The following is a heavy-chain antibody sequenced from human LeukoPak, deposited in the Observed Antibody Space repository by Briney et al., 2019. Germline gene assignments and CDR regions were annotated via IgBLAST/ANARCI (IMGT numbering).Heavy chain of an antibody. CDR2: ISSSSTI. CDR3: ARDPLNWNYGEMNY. Sequence: GGSLRLSCAASGFTFSSYSMNWVRQAPGKGLEWVSYISSSSTIYYADSVKGRFTISRDNAKNSLYLQMNSLRAEDTAVYYCARDPLNWNYGEMNYWGQGTLVTVSS. D-gene: IGHD1-7*01. CDR1: GFTFSSYS. V-gene: IGHV3-48*01. J-gene: IGHJ4*02.